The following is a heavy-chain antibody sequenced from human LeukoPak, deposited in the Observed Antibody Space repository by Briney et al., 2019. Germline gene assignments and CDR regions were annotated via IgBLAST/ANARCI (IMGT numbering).Heavy chain of an antibody. Sequence: TGGSLRLSCAASGFTFSSYAMSWVRQAPGKGLEWVSVIYSGGSTYYADSVKGRFTISRDNSKNTLYLQMNSLRAEDTAVYYCVIGEKYSSGWYDSVWGQGTLVTVSS. CDR2: IYSGGST. J-gene: IGHJ4*02. CDR3: VIGEKYSSGWYDSV. D-gene: IGHD6-19*01. V-gene: IGHV3-53*01. CDR1: GFTFSSYA.